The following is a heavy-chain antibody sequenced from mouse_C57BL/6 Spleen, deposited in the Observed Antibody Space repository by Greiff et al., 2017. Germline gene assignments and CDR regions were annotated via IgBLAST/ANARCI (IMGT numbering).Heavy chain of an antibody. CDR2: ISNGGGST. CDR3: ARHYSNYGAMDY. J-gene: IGHJ4*01. V-gene: IGHV5-12*01. Sequence: EVQGVESGGGLVQPGGSLKLSCAASGFTFSDYYMYWVRQTPEKRLEWVAYISNGGGSTYYPDTVKGRFTISRDNAKNTLYLQMSRLKSEDTAMYYCARHYSNYGAMDYWGQGTSVTVSS. D-gene: IGHD2-5*01. CDR1: GFTFSDYY.